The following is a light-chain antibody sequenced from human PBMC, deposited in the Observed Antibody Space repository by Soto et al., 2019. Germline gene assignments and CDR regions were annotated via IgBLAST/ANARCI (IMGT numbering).Light chain of an antibody. CDR3: QQNFNALWT. CDR1: QNIGNY. J-gene: IGKJ1*01. CDR2: ASS. V-gene: IGKV1-39*01. Sequence: DIQMTQSPSSLPASVGDRVTIACRASQNIGNYLNWYQQKSGKAPTLLIYASSTLQSGVPSRFSGGGSGPDYTLTISSLQPEDFATYYCQQNFNALWTFGQGTKVDIK.